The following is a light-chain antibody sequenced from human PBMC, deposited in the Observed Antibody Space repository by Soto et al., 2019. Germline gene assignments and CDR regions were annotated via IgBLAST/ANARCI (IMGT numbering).Light chain of an antibody. Sequence: EIVLTQSPATLSLSPVERATLSFRASQSVSSYLAWYQQKPGQAPRLLIYDASNRASGTPARFSGSGSETDFTLTISSLEPEDFAVYYCQHRMNWPLTFGQGTRLEIK. CDR3: QHRMNWPLT. V-gene: IGKV3-11*01. CDR1: QSVSSY. J-gene: IGKJ5*01. CDR2: DAS.